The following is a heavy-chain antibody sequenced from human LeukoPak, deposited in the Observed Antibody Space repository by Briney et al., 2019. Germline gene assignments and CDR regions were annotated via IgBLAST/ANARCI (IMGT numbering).Heavy chain of an antibody. CDR1: GASITSFH. J-gene: IGHJ4*02. CDR2: ICSSGST. V-gene: IGHV4-4*07. Sequence: PSETLSLTCTVSGASITSFHWTWIRQPAGKGLEWIGLICSSGSTIYNPSLQSRVAMSVDMTKNQLSLKLSSVTAADTAMYYCARKDGDYWGQGTLVTVSS. D-gene: IGHD6-6*01. CDR3: ARKDGDY.